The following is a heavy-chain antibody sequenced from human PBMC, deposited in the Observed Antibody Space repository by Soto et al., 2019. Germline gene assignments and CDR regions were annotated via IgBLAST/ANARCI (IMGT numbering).Heavy chain of an antibody. V-gene: IGHV4-59*01. CDR3: SRVGCYYADYPNFDY. D-gene: IGHD2-21*01. J-gene: IGHJ4*02. Sequence: GSLRLSCAASGFTFSSYAMSWVRQAPGKGLEWIGNIYYSGTTNYNPSLKSRVTISVDTSMTQFFLKLRSVTAADTAVYYCSRVGCYYADYPNFDYWGQGTRVTVSS. CDR1: GFTFSSYA. CDR2: IYYSGTT.